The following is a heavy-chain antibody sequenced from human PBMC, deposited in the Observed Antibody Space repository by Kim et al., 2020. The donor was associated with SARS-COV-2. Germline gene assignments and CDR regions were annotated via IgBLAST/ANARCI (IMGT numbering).Heavy chain of an antibody. CDR2: IIGSGTTI. V-gene: IGHV3-48*03. CDR1: GFTLSSYE. J-gene: IGHJ4*02. CDR3: ARGPNYSPFDY. Sequence: GGSLRHSCVASGFTLSSYEMNWVRQAPGKGLEWVSYIIGSGTTIYYADSVRGRFTISRDNAKNSLFLQMNSLRAEDTAVYYCARGPNYSPFDYWGQGTL. D-gene: IGHD4-4*01.